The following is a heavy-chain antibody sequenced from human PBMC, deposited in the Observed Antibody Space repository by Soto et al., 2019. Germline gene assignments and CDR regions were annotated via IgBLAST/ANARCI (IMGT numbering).Heavy chain of an antibody. CDR2: IIPIFGTA. J-gene: IGHJ3*02. V-gene: IGHV1-69*13. D-gene: IGHD7-27*01. CDR3: ARDVNLGISHDI. Sequence: ASVKVSCKASGGTFSSYAISWVRQAPGQGLEWMGVIIPIFGTANYAQKFQGRVTITADESTSTAYMELSSLRSEDTAVYYCARDVNLGISHDIWGQGTMVTVSS. CDR1: GGTFSSYA.